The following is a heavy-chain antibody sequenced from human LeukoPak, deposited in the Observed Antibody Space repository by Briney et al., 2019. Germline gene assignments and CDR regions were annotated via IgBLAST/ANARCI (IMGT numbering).Heavy chain of an antibody. CDR2: IRYDGSNK. J-gene: IGHJ4*02. V-gene: IGHV3-30*02. CDR1: GFTFSSYG. Sequence: GGSLRLSCAASGFTFSSYGMHWVRQAPGMGLEWVAFIRYDGSNKYYADSVKGRFTISRDNSKNTLYLQMNSLRAEDTAVYYCAGEDTYDFWSGYWPPFHYWGQGTLVTVSS. D-gene: IGHD3-3*01. CDR3: AGEDTYDFWSGYWPPFHY.